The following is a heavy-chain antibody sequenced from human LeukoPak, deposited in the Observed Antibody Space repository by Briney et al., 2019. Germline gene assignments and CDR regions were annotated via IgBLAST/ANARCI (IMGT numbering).Heavy chain of an antibody. Sequence: GGPLRLSCAASGFTFSSYSMNWVRQAPGKGLEWVSYISSSSTIYYADSVKGRFTISRDNAKNSLYLQMNSLRAEDTAVYYCARAGDYVWGSRQHFDYWGQGTLVTVSS. CDR2: ISSSSTI. CDR3: ARAGDYVWGSRQHFDY. D-gene: IGHD3-16*01. V-gene: IGHV3-48*04. J-gene: IGHJ4*02. CDR1: GFTFSSYS.